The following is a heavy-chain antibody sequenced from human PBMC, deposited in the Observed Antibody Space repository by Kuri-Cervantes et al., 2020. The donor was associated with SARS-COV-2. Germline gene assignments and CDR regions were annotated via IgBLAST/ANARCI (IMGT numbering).Heavy chain of an antibody. CDR3: ARNSRSSGSEFDY. V-gene: IGHV3-11*04. D-gene: IGHD3-10*01. Sequence: GESLKISCAASGFTFSDYYMSWIRQAPGKGLEWVSYISSSGSTIYYADSVKGRFTISRDNAKSSLFLQMNSLRVEDTAVYYCARNSRSSGSEFDYWGQGTLVTVSS. CDR1: GFTFSDYY. CDR2: ISSSGSTI. J-gene: IGHJ4*02.